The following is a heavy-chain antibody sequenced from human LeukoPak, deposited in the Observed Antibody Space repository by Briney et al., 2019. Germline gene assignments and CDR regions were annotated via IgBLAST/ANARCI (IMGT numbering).Heavy chain of an antibody. CDR3: ARGETPYYGSGSYYNVPLAEYFQH. V-gene: IGHV4-31*02. CDR1: GGSISSGGYY. J-gene: IGHJ1*01. Sequence: SETLSLTCTVSGGSISSGGYYWSWLRQHPGKGLEWIGYIYYSGSTYYNPSLKSRVTISVDTSKNQFSLKLSSVTAADTAVYYCARGETPYYGSGSYYNVPLAEYFQHWGQGTLVTVSS. D-gene: IGHD3-10*01. CDR2: IYYSGST.